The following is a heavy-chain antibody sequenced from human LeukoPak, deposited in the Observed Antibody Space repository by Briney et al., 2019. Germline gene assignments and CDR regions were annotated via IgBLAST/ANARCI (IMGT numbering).Heavy chain of an antibody. CDR2: ISGSSTYI. J-gene: IGHJ4*02. CDR1: GFTFSSYS. Sequence: GGSLRLSCAASGFTFSSYSMNWVRKAPGEELEWVSSISGSSTYIYYADSVKGQFTISRDNAKNSLYLQMNSLRAEDTAVYYCARVPGDYWGQGTLVTVSS. V-gene: IGHV3-21*01. D-gene: IGHD3-10*01. CDR3: ARVPGDY.